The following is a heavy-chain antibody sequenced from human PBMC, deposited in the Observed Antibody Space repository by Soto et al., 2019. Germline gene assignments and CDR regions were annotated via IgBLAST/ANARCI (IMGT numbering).Heavy chain of an antibody. CDR2: IVVGSGNT. J-gene: IGHJ6*03. V-gene: IGHV1-58*02. CDR3: AAGYDYRRYYYMDV. CDR1: GFTFTSSA. Sequence: SVKVSCKASGFTFTSSAMQWVRQARGQRLEWLGWIVVGSGNTNYAQKFQERVTITRDMSTSTAYMELSSLRSEDTAVYYCAAGYDYRRYYYMDVWGKGTTVTVSS. D-gene: IGHD3-16*01.